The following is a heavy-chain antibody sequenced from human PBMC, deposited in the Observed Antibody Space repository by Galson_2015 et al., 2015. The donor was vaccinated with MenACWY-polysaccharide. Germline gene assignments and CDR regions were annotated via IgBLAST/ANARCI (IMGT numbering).Heavy chain of an antibody. J-gene: IGHJ4*02. Sequence: ETLSLTCPVSRGSIYSYYWSWIRQPAGKGLEWIGHISTSGSTVYNPSLKSRITLSLDVSNNQLSLNLTSVTAADTAVYYCARVGYSGYDSLFEHWGQGTLVVVSS. V-gene: IGHV4-4*07. CDR3: ARVGYSGYDSLFEH. CDR2: ISTSGST. D-gene: IGHD5-12*01. CDR1: RGSIYSYY.